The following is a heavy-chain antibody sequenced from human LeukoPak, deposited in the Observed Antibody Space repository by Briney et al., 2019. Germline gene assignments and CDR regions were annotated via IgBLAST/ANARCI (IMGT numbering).Heavy chain of an antibody. Sequence: PSETLSLTCTVSGGSISSYYWSWIRQPPGKGLEWIGYIYYSGSTNYNPSLKSRVTISVDTSKNQFSLKLSSVTAADTAVYYCAGDFPSYYYDSSGYLLPGNAFDIWGQGTMVTVSS. CDR1: GGSISSYY. V-gene: IGHV4-59*01. J-gene: IGHJ3*02. D-gene: IGHD3-22*01. CDR2: IYYSGST. CDR3: AGDFPSYYYDSSGYLLPGNAFDI.